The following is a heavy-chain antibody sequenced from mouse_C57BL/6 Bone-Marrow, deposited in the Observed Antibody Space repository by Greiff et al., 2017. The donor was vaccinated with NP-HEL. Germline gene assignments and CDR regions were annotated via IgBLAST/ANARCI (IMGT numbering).Heavy chain of an antibody. Sequence: QVQLKESGAELVRPGSSVKLSCKASGYTFTSYWMHWVKQRPIQGLEWIGNIDPSDSETYYNQKFKDKVTLTGDKSSSTAYMQLSSLTSEDLAVYYCAGGSNSWFAYWGQGTLVTVSA. D-gene: IGHD2-5*01. CDR2: IDPSDSET. CDR3: AGGSNSWFAY. J-gene: IGHJ3*01. V-gene: IGHV1-52*01. CDR1: GYTFTSYW.